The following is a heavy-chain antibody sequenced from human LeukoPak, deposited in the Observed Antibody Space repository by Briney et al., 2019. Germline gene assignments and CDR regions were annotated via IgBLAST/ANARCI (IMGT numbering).Heavy chain of an antibody. D-gene: IGHD3-10*01. CDR1: GFTFDDYA. CDR2: ISWDSGSI. V-gene: IGHV3-9*01. CDR3: AKDMTRNYYGSGSYYY. J-gene: IGHJ4*02. Sequence: GRSLRLSCAASGFTFDDYAMHWVRQAPGKGLEWVSGISWDSGSIGYADSVKGRFTISRDNAKNSLYLQMNSLRAEDTALYYCAKDMTRNYYGSGSYYYWGQGTLVTVSS.